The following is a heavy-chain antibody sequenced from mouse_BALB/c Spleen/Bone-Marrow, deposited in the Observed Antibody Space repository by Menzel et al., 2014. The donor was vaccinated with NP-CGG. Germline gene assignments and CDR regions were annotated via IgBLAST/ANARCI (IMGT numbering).Heavy chain of an antibody. J-gene: IGHJ4*01. Sequence: QVQLRQPGAELVRPGASVKLSCKASGYTFTNYWINWVKQRPGQGLEWIGNIYPSDSYTNYNQKFKDKATLTVDKSSSTAYMQLSSPISEDSAVYYCTRWLPYAMDYWGQGTSVAVSS. CDR3: TRWLPYAMDY. CDR2: IYPSDSYT. V-gene: IGHV1-69*02. CDR1: GYTFTNYW. D-gene: IGHD2-2*01.